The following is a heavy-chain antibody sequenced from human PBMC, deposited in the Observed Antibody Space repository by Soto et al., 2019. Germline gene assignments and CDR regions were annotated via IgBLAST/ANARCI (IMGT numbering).Heavy chain of an antibody. D-gene: IGHD6-13*01. V-gene: IGHV3-15*07. CDR1: GFTFSNAW. CDR2: IKSKTDGGTT. Sequence: GGSLRLSCAASGFTFSNAWMNWVRQAPGKGLEWVGRIKSKTDGGTTDYAAPVKGRFTISRDDSKNTLYLQMNSLKTEDTAVYYCTTVVIAAAGTYPPGYYYYYGMDVWGQGTTVTVSS. J-gene: IGHJ6*02. CDR3: TTVVIAAAGTYPPGYYYYYGMDV.